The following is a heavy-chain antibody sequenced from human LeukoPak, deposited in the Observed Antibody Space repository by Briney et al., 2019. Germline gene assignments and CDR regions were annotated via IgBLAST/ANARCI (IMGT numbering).Heavy chain of an antibody. V-gene: IGHV3-33*01. CDR2: IWYDGSNK. Sequence: PGGSLRLSCAASGFTFSSYGVHWVRQAPGKGLEWVALIWYDGSNKYYADSVKGRFTISRDNSKNTLYLQMNSLRAEDTAVYYCARKPDSGSYLAYWGQGTPVTVSS. CDR1: GFTFSSYG. J-gene: IGHJ4*02. D-gene: IGHD1-26*01. CDR3: ARKPDSGSYLAY.